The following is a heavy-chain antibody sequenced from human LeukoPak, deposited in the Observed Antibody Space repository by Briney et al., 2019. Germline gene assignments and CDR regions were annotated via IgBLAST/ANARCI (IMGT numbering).Heavy chain of an antibody. CDR2: ICYSGST. V-gene: IGHV4-39*07. J-gene: IGHJ4*02. Sequence: SETLSLTCTVSGCSISSSSYYWGWIRQPPGKGLEWIGSICYSGSTYYNPSLKSRVTLSVDTSKNQFSLKLSSVTAADTAMYYCAKYYYDNSGFYHGFDYWGQGTLVTVSS. CDR1: GCSISSSSYY. D-gene: IGHD3-22*01. CDR3: AKYYYDNSGFYHGFDY.